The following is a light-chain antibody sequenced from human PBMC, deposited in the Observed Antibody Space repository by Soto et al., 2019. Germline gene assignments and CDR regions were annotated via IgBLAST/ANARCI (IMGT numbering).Light chain of an antibody. CDR2: WAS. CDR1: QSVLYSHNNKNY. Sequence: DIVMTQSPDSLAVSLGERATINCKSSQSVLYSHNNKNYLAWYQQKPGQPPKALIYWASTRETGVPDRFSASGSGTDFTLTISSLQAEDVAVYYCQQYYSTPLTFGGGTKVEIK. CDR3: QQYYSTPLT. J-gene: IGKJ4*01. V-gene: IGKV4-1*01.